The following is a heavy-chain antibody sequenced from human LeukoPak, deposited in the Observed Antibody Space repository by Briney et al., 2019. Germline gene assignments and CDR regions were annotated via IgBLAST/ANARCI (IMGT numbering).Heavy chain of an antibody. CDR3: ARADSSGWLSVGYYMDV. CDR2: ISSSGSTI. CDR1: GFTFSSYE. Sequence: GGSLRLSXAASGFTFSSYEMNWVRQAPGKGLEWVSYISSSGSTIYYADSVQGRFTISRDNAKNSLYLQMNSLRAEDTAVYYCARADSSGWLSVGYYMDVWGKGTTVTVSS. V-gene: IGHV3-48*03. J-gene: IGHJ6*03. D-gene: IGHD6-19*01.